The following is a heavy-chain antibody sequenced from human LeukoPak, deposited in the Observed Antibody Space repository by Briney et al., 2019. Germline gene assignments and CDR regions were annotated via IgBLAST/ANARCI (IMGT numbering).Heavy chain of an antibody. J-gene: IGHJ4*02. Sequence: PSETLSLTCAVYGGSFSGYYWSWIRQAPGKGLEWTGEINHSGSTNDNPSLKSRLTISVDTSKNQSSLKLSSVTAADTAVYYCARVVEGSDSSGYYLLYWGQGTLVTVSS. CDR2: INHSGST. V-gene: IGHV4-34*01. CDR1: GGSFSGYY. D-gene: IGHD3-22*01. CDR3: ARVVEGSDSSGYYLLY.